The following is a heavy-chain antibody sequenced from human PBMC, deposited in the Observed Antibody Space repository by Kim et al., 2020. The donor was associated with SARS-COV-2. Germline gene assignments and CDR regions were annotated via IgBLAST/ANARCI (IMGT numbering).Heavy chain of an antibody. CDR1: GFTFSSYW. CDR3: ARVDYYGSGSYYTPLHYYYGMDV. V-gene: IGHV3-7*04. Sequence: GGSLRLSCAASGFTFSSYWMSWVRQAPGKGLEWVANIKQDGSEKYYVDSVKGRFTISRDNAKNSLYLQMNSLGAEDTAVYYCARVDYYGSGSYYTPLHYYYGMDVWGQGTTVTVSS. CDR2: IKQDGSEK. D-gene: IGHD3-10*01. J-gene: IGHJ6*02.